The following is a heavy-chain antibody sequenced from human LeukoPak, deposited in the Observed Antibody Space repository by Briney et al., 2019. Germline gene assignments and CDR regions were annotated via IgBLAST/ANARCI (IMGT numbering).Heavy chain of an antibody. CDR2: ISSSSSYI. Sequence: GGSLRLSRAASGFTFSSYSMNWVRQAPGKGLEWVSSISSSSSYIYYADSVKGRFTISRDNAKNSLYLQMNSLRAEDTAVYYCARPRSGASSFDYWGQGTLVTVSS. V-gene: IGHV3-21*01. CDR1: GFTFSSYS. J-gene: IGHJ4*02. D-gene: IGHD1-26*01. CDR3: ARPRSGASSFDY.